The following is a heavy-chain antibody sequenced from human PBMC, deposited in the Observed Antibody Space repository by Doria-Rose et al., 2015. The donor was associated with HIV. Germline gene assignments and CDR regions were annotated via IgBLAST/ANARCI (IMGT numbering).Heavy chain of an antibody. Sequence: QVTLKESGPALVKPTETLTLNCTVSGVSLISPGMGVSSYRQLSAHVPEWLANISSDDERSYKASLKSRLTISRGTSKSQVVLTMTDMDPVDTATYYCARIKSSRWYHKYYFDFWGQGTLVIVSA. V-gene: IGHV2-26*01. J-gene: IGHJ4*02. D-gene: IGHD6-13*01. CDR2: ISSDDER. CDR3: ARIKSSRWYHKYYFDF. CDR1: GVSLISPGMG.